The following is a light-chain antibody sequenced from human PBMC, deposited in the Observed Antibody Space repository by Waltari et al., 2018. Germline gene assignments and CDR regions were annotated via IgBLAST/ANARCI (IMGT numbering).Light chain of an antibody. Sequence: QSVLTQPASVSGSPGRSITISCTGANSDVGGYNSVSWYQQHPGRAPKLMIYAVSNRPSGVSDRFSGSKSGNMASLTISGLQAEDEADYYCSSYTNRRDVIFGGGTKLTVL. CDR1: NSDVGGYNS. CDR3: SSYTNRRDVI. CDR2: AVS. V-gene: IGLV2-14*03. J-gene: IGLJ2*01.